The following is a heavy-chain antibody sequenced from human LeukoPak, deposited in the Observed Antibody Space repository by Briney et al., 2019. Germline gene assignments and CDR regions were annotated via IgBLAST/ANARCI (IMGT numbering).Heavy chain of an antibody. CDR2: IYTSGST. J-gene: IGHJ5*02. CDR1: GGSISTYY. Sequence: PSETLSLTCTVSGGSISTYYWSWIRQPAGRGLEWIGRIYTSGSTNYNPSLKSRVTISVDTSKNQFSLKLSSVTAADTAVYYCARLNYRGSGSYFVWFDPWGQGTLVTVSS. CDR3: ARLNYRGSGSYFVWFDP. D-gene: IGHD3-10*01. V-gene: IGHV4-4*07.